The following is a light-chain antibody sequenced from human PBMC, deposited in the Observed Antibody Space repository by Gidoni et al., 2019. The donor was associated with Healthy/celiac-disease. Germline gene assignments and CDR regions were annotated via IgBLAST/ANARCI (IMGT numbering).Light chain of an antibody. V-gene: IGKV1-8*01. Sequence: MTQSPSSFSASTGDRVTITCRASQGISSYLAWYQQKPGKAPKLLISAASTLQSGVPSRFSCSGSGTDFTLTISCLQSEDFATYYCQQYYSYPQTVGQGTKVEIK. CDR1: QGISSY. CDR2: AAS. J-gene: IGKJ1*01. CDR3: QQYYSYPQT.